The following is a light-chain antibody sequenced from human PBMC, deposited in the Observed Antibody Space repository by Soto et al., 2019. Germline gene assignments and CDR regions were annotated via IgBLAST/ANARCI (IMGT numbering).Light chain of an antibody. J-gene: IGLJ1*01. CDR1: SSDVGGYNY. CDR3: CSYVGSYYV. Sequence: QSALTQPRSVSGSPGQSVTISCTGTSSDVGGYNYVSWYRQHPGKAPKLMIYDVSKRPSGVPDRFSGSKSGNTASLTISGLQAEDEADYYCCSYVGSYYVFGTGTKLTVL. CDR2: DVS. V-gene: IGLV2-11*01.